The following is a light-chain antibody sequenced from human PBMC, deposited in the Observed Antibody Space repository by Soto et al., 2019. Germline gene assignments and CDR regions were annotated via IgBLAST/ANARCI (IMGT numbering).Light chain of an antibody. Sequence: QSVLTQPASVSGSPGQSITISCTGTSSDVGGYNYVSWYQQHPGKAPKFMIYEVSNRPSGVSSRFSGSKSGNTASLTISGVQAEDEADYYCSSYTGSNIVFGGGTKLTVL. J-gene: IGLJ3*02. CDR1: SSDVGGYNY. CDR3: SSYTGSNIV. CDR2: EVS. V-gene: IGLV2-14*01.